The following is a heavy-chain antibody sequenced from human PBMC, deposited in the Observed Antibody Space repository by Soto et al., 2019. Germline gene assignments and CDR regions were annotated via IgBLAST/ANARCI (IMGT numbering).Heavy chain of an antibody. CDR3: ASYSSSSYYYYGMDV. CDR2: ISGSGGST. J-gene: IGHJ6*02. Sequence: GVALRLSCAASGFTFSSYAMSWVRQAPGKGLEWVSAISGSGGSTYYADSVKGRFTISRDNTKNTLYLQRNSLRAEDTAVYYCASYSSSSYYYYGMDVWGQGTTVTVSS. D-gene: IGHD6-6*01. CDR1: GFTFSSYA. V-gene: IGHV3-23*01.